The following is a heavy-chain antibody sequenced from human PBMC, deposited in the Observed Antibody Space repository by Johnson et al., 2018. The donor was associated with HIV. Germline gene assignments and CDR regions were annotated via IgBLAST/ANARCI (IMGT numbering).Heavy chain of an antibody. V-gene: IGHV3-53*01. CDR1: GFTVSNNF. CDR3: ARDPITPYGRGPDAFDV. J-gene: IGHJ3*01. CDR2: IYSGGRT. D-gene: IGHD1-26*01. Sequence: VQLVESGGGLMQPGGSLRLSCVASGFTVSNNFMSWVRQAPGKGLEWVSVIYSGGRTYYTDSVKGRFTISRDTAKNTLYLQMNSLRFEDTAVYYCARDPITPYGRGPDAFDVWGQGTVVTVSS.